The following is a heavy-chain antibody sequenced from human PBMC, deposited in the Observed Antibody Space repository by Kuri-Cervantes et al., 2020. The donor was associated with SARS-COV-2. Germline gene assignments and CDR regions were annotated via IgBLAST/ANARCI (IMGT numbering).Heavy chain of an antibody. V-gene: IGHV4-34*01. CDR3: ARVFTASFDF. J-gene: IGHJ4*02. Sequence: ESLKISCAVYGESFIGYYWSWVRRPPGKGLERIGDINHSGSTNYNPSLKSRVTISLDTSTNQFSLKLSSVTAADTAVYYCARVFTASFDFWGQGTLVTVSS. CDR2: INHSGST. CDR1: GESFIGYY.